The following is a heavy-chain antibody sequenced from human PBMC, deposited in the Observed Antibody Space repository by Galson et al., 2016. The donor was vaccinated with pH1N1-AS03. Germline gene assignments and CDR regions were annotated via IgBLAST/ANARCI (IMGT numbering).Heavy chain of an antibody. V-gene: IGHV3-15*01. CDR2: IKDKSEGGTT. CDR3: VTDGRTMDV. Sequence: SLRLSCAASGFTFSNSWMSWVRQAPGKGLEWVARIKDKSEGGTTDYAAPVKGRFTISSDDSKNMLYLQMNSLKTEDTAVYFCVTDGRTMDVWGKGTTVTVSS. J-gene: IGHJ6*03. CDR1: GFTFSNSW.